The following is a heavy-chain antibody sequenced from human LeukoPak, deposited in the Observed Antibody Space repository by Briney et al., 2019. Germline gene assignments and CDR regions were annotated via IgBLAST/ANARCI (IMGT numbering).Heavy chain of an antibody. CDR2: IVVGSGNT. CDR1: GFTFTSSA. Sequence: SVKVSCKASGFTFTSSAMHWVRQARGQRLEWIGWIVVGSGNTNYAQKFQERVTITRDESTSTAYLELSSLRSEVTAVYYCARDLDTVHPWGQGTLVTVSS. V-gene: IGHV1-58*02. J-gene: IGHJ4*02. CDR3: ARDLDTVHP. D-gene: IGHD2-2*02.